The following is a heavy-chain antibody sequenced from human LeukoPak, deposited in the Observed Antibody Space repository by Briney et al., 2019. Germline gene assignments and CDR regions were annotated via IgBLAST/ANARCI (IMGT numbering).Heavy chain of an antibody. CDR2: MSPNSGDT. CDR1: GYTFTSYD. CDR3: ARGPPNWGYDY. Sequence: ASVNVSCKASGYTFTSYDINWARQATGQRPEWMGWMSPNSGDTGYAQKFQDRVTMTRNTSISTAYMELSSLRSDDTAVYYCARGPPNWGYDYWGPGTLVTVSS. V-gene: IGHV1-8*01. J-gene: IGHJ4*02. D-gene: IGHD7-27*01.